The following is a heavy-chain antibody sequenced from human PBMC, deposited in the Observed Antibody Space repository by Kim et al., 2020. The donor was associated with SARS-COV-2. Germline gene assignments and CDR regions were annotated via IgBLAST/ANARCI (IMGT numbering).Heavy chain of an antibody. Sequence: ASVKVSCKASGYTFTSYGISWVRQAPGQGLEWMGWISAYNGNTNYAQKLQGRVTMTTDTSTSTAYMELRSLRSDDTAVYYCARSLRAWFGESYFDYWGQGTLVTVSS. J-gene: IGHJ4*02. CDR3: ARSLRAWFGESYFDY. V-gene: IGHV1-18*04. D-gene: IGHD3-10*01. CDR1: GYTFTSYG. CDR2: ISAYNGNT.